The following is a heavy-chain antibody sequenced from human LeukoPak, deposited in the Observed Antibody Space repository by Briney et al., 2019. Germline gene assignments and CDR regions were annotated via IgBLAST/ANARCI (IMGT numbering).Heavy chain of an antibody. V-gene: IGHV4-38-2*02. Sequence: SETLSLTCTVSGYSISSGYCWGWIRQPPGKGLEWIGSIYHSGSTYYNPSLKSRVTISVDTSKNQFSLKLSSVTAADTAVYYCARDGGKVAGTSRAFDIWGQGTMVTVSS. D-gene: IGHD6-19*01. CDR2: IYHSGST. CDR1: GYSISSGYC. CDR3: ARDGGKVAGTSRAFDI. J-gene: IGHJ3*02.